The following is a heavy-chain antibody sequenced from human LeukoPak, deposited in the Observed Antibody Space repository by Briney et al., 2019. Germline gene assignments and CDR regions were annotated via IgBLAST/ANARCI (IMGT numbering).Heavy chain of an antibody. J-gene: IGHJ4*02. CDR1: GGSISGYY. V-gene: IGHV4-59*01. Sequence: SETLSLTCSVSGGSISGYYWSWIRQPPGMGLEWIGYIYSSGGTNYNPSLKSRVTISLDTSKNQFSLRLSSVTAADTAVYYCARDFCSGGSCYSYFHYWGQGTLVTVSS. D-gene: IGHD2-15*01. CDR2: IYSSGGT. CDR3: ARDFCSGGSCYSYFHY.